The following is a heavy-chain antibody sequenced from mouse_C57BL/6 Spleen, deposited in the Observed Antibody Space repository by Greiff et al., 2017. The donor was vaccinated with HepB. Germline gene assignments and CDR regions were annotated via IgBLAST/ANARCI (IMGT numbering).Heavy chain of an antibody. CDR3: ARSQLMLGTAWFAY. Sequence: QVQLKQSGPELVKPGASVKLSCKASGYTFTSYDINWVKQRPGQGLEWIGWIYPRDGSTKYNEKFKGKATLTVDTSSSTAYMELHSLTSEDSAVYFCARSQLMLGTAWFAYWGQGTLVTVSA. CDR1: GYTFTSYD. V-gene: IGHV1-85*01. D-gene: IGHD3-2*02. CDR2: IYPRDGST. J-gene: IGHJ3*01.